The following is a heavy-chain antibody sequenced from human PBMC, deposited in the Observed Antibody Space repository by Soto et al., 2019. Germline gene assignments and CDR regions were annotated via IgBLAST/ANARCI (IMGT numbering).Heavy chain of an antibody. CDR2: VSPPFRTA. Sequence: QVQLVQPGAEVKKPGSSVKVSCKTSGVSFNNNGIGWVRQAPGHGLEWMGGVSPPFRTANYARKFQGRISITADASTGTVNMELSSLTSEATAQYYCARVLYYGSGSYSPYGMDVWGQGTTVTVSS. CDR1: GVSFNNNG. D-gene: IGHD3-10*01. CDR3: ARVLYYGSGSYSPYGMDV. V-gene: IGHV1-69*01. J-gene: IGHJ6*02.